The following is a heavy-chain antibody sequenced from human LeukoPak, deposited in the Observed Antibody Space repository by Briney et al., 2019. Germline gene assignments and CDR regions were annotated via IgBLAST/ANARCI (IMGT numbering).Heavy chain of an antibody. CDR2: NHNTGST. CDR1: GGSISTFH. Sequence: SETLSLTCTVSGGSISTFHWSRIRQPPGRGLEWIAFNHNTGSTNYNPSLNSRVTILVDTSKNQFSLKLSSVTAADTAVYYCASHVHCSGGSCYRYGMDVWGQGTTVTVSS. V-gene: IGHV4-59*08. D-gene: IGHD2-15*01. J-gene: IGHJ6*02. CDR3: ASHVHCSGGSCYRYGMDV.